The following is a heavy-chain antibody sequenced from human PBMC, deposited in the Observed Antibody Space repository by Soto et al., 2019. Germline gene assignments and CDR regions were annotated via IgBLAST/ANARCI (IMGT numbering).Heavy chain of an antibody. Sequence: QVQLVQSGAEVKKPGASVKVSCKASGYTFTSYGISWVRQAPGQGLDWMGWISAYNGNTNYAQKLQGRVTMTTDTSTSTAYLELRSLRSDDTAVYYCARSGYCSSTSCSYYYYYGMDVWGQGTTVTVSS. CDR3: ARSGYCSSTSCSYYYYYGMDV. D-gene: IGHD2-2*01. J-gene: IGHJ6*02. CDR1: GYTFTSYG. CDR2: ISAYNGNT. V-gene: IGHV1-18*01.